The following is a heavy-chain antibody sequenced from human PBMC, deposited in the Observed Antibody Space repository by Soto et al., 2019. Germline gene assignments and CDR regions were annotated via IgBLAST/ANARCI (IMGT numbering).Heavy chain of an antibody. Sequence: QVQLVQSGAEVKKPGSSVTVSCKASGGTFSSYTISWVRQAPGQGLEWMAGISPIFGTPIYAQKLQDRVTITSDDSTMTAYMEMNRLTSEDTAVYSCARVVVGIRLSLDYWGQGTLVTISS. CDR2: ISPIFGTP. CDR1: GGTFSSYT. J-gene: IGHJ4*02. D-gene: IGHD1-26*01. V-gene: IGHV1-69*01. CDR3: ARVVVGIRLSLDY.